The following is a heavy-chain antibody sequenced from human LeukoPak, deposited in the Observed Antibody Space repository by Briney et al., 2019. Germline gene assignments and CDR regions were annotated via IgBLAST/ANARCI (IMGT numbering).Heavy chain of an antibody. Sequence: PGGSLRLSCAASGFSFSSYEMTWVRQAPGEGLEWVSYISYSGSTIYYADSVKGRFTISRDNAKNSLYLQMNSLRAEDTAVYARDSGHSNRGGFYYYYYAMDVWGQGTTVTVSS. CDR1: GFSFSSYE. CDR2: ISYSGSTI. D-gene: IGHD4-11*01. V-gene: IGHV3-48*03. CDR3: DSGHSNRGGFYYYYYAMDV. J-gene: IGHJ6*02.